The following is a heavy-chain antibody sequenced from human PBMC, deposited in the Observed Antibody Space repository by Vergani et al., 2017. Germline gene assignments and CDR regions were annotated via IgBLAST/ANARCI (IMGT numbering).Heavy chain of an antibody. CDR2: IYPGDSDT. CDR1: GYSFTSYW. J-gene: IGHJ6*03. Sequence: EVQLVQSGAEVKKPGEALKISCKGLGYSFTSYWIVGVRQMPGKGREWMGNIYPGDSDTRYSPSFQGQVTISADKSRSTAYLQWSSLKASDTAMYYCARQDPYYMDVWGKGTTVTVSS. CDR3: ARQDPYYMDV. V-gene: IGHV5-51*01.